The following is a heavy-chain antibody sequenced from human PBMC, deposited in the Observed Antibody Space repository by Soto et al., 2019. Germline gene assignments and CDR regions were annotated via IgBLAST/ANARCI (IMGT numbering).Heavy chain of an antibody. J-gene: IGHJ4*02. CDR1: GGSFSGYY. Sequence: PSETLSHTCAVYGGSFSGYYWSWIRQPPGKGLEWIGEINHSGSTNYNPSLKSRVTISVDTSKNQFSLKLSSVTAADTAVYYCARGLNIVATILLGPFDYWGQGTLVTVSS. V-gene: IGHV4-34*01. CDR3: ARGLNIVATILLGPFDY. D-gene: IGHD5-12*01. CDR2: INHSGST.